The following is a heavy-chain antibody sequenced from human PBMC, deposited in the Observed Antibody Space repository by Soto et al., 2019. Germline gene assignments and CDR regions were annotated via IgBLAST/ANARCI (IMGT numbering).Heavy chain of an antibody. CDR1: GGSISSGGYS. J-gene: IGHJ5*02. CDR3: ARAGDYYDSSGYVNWFDP. D-gene: IGHD3-22*01. CDR2: IYHSGST. Sequence: SETLSLTCAVSGGSISSGGYSWSWIRQPPGKGLEWIGYIYHSGSTYYNPSLKSRVTISVDRSKNQFSLKLSSVTAADTAVYYCARAGDYYDSSGYVNWFDPWGQGTLVTVSS. V-gene: IGHV4-30-2*01.